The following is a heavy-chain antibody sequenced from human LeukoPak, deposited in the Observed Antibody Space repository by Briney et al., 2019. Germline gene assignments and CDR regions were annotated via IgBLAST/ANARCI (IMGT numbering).Heavy chain of an antibody. J-gene: IGHJ4*02. Sequence: GSVKVYCKASGYTFTGYYMHWVRQAPGQGLEWMGWINPNSGGTNYAQKFQGRVTMTRDTSISTAYMELSRLRSDDTAVYYCARLLAAAPIGYVWGQGTLVTVSS. CDR1: GYTFTGYY. D-gene: IGHD6-13*01. V-gene: IGHV1-2*02. CDR3: ARLLAAAPIGYV. CDR2: INPNSGGT.